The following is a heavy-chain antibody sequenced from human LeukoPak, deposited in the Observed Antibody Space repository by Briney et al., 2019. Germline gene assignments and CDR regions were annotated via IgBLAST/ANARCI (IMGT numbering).Heavy chain of an antibody. J-gene: IGHJ4*02. CDR2: IDNSGGST. CDR3: AKPFQWMVGFDY. Sequence: GGSLRLSCAASGFSFSIYAMSWVRQAPGKGLEWVSGIDNSGGSTTYADSVRGRFTISRDNSKNTLYLHMNSLRAEDTAVYYCAKPFQWMVGFDYWGQGTLVTVSS. D-gene: IGHD6-19*01. V-gene: IGHV3-23*01. CDR1: GFSFSIYA.